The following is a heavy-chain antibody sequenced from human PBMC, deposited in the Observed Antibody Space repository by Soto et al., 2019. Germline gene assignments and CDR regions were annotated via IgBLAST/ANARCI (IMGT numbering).Heavy chain of an antibody. J-gene: IGHJ4*02. D-gene: IGHD3-16*01. CDR2: VYWDDSK. CDR3: AHCRGGVASF. CDR1: GFSLSTRDVG. V-gene: IGHV2-5*02. Sequence: QITLNESGPTPVKPTQTLTLTCTFSGFSLSTRDVGVGWIRQPPGEALEWLGVVYWDDSKTYSPSLESRLTITKDTPKNQVVLRMTEMDPGDTATYYCAHCRGGVASFWGQGTLVTVSS.